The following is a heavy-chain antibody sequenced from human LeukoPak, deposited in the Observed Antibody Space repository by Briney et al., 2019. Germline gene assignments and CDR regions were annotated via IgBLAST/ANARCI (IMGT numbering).Heavy chain of an antibody. CDR3: ARDLSPVVRASPMGY. J-gene: IGHJ4*02. Sequence: PGGSLRLSCAASGFTFSSYTMNWVRQAPGKGLEWVSSISSGNSYINYADSVKGRFTISRDNAKNSLYLQMNSLRAEDTAVYYCARDLSPVVRASPMGYWGQGTPVTVSS. V-gene: IGHV3-21*01. CDR2: ISSGNSYI. CDR1: GFTFSSYT. D-gene: IGHD3-10*01.